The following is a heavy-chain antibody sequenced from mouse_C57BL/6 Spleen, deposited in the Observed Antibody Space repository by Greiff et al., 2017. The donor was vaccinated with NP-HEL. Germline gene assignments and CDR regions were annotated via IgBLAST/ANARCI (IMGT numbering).Heavy chain of an antibody. J-gene: IGHJ4*01. CDR1: GFSLSTSGMG. Sequence: QVPLKESGPGILQSSQTLSLSCSFSGFSLSTSGMGLSWIRQPSGMGLEWLAHIYWDDAKRYNPSLQSPPTISKDTSSTKAFLKITSVDTADTATYYCARSYGSPYYYAMDYWGQGTSVTVSS. V-gene: IGHV8-12*01. CDR2: IYWDDAK. CDR3: ARSYGSPYYYAMDY. D-gene: IGHD1-1*01.